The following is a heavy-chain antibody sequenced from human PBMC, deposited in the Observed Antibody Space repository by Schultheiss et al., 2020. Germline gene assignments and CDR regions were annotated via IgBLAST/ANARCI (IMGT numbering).Heavy chain of an antibody. D-gene: IGHD6-19*01. Sequence: GGSLRLSCAASGFTFSSYWMHWVRQAPGKGLVWVSSISSSSSYIYYADSVKGRFTISRDNAKNSLYLQMNSLRAEDTALYYCAKDKVAVAGDYFDYWGQGTLVTVSS. CDR1: GFTFSSYW. V-gene: IGHV3-21*04. CDR2: ISSSSSYI. CDR3: AKDKVAVAGDYFDY. J-gene: IGHJ4*02.